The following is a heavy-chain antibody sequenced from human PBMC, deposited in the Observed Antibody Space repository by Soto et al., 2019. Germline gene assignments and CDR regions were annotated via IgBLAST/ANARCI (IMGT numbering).Heavy chain of an antibody. CDR1: GGSISSYY. CDR2: IYYSGST. CDR3: ARHSYSSSWPYYYYYMDV. J-gene: IGHJ6*03. Sequence: PSETLSLTCTVSGGSISSYYWSWIRQPPGKGLEWIGYIYYSGSTNYNPSLKSRVTISVDTSKNQFSLKLSSVTAADTAVYYCARHSYSSSWPYYYYYMDVWGKGTTVTVSS. V-gene: IGHV4-59*08. D-gene: IGHD6-13*01.